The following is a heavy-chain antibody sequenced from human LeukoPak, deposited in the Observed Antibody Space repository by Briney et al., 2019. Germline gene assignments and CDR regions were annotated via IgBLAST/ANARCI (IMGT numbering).Heavy chain of an antibody. CDR2: ISSSSSYI. Sequence: GESLKISCKGSGYSFTSYWIGWVRQAPGKGLEWVSSISSSSSYIYYADSVKGRFTISRDNAKNSLYLQMNSLRAEDTAVYYCARDAIYGGKTFDYWGQGTLVTVSS. D-gene: IGHD4-23*01. V-gene: IGHV3-21*01. J-gene: IGHJ4*02. CDR1: GYSFTSYW. CDR3: ARDAIYGGKTFDY.